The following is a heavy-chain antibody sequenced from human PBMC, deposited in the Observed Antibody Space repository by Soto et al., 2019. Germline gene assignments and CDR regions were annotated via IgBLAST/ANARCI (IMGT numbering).Heavy chain of an antibody. J-gene: IGHJ4*02. Sequence: GGSLRLSCADSGLSFSSYGMHWVRQAPGKGLEWVGRIKSKTDGGTTDYAAPVKGRFTISRDDSKNTLYLQMNSLKTEDTAVYYCTTDRRPPIYWGQGTLVTVSS. CDR2: IKSKTDGGTT. V-gene: IGHV3-15*07. CDR3: TTDRRPPIY. CDR1: GLSFSSYG.